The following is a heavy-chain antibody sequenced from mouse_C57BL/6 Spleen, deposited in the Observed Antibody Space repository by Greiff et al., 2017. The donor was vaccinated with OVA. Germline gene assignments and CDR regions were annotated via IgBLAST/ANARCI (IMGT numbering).Heavy chain of an antibody. D-gene: IGHD2-4*01. CDR2: IDPSDSET. CDR3: ARSGDYDAAWFAY. Sequence: VQLQQPGAELVRPGSSVKLSCKASGYTFTSYWMHWVKQRPIQGLEWIGNIDPSDSETHYNQKFKDKATLTVDKSSSTAYMQLSSLTSEDSAVYYGARSGDYDAAWFAYWGQGTLVTVSA. V-gene: IGHV1-52*01. CDR1: GYTFTSYW. J-gene: IGHJ3*01.